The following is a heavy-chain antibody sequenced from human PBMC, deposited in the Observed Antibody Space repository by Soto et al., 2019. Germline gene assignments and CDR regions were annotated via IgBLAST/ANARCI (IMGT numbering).Heavy chain of an antibody. CDR3: ARESPSSQWLPTRYFDY. D-gene: IGHD6-19*01. Sequence: QVQLVESGGGVVQPGRSLRLSCAASGFTFSSYGMHWVRQAPGKGLEWVALIWFDGSDKYYTESVKGRFTISRDNSKSTLYLQMNSLRAEDTAVYYCARESPSSQWLPTRYFDYWGQGTLVTVSS. CDR1: GFTFSSYG. J-gene: IGHJ4*02. V-gene: IGHV3-33*01. CDR2: IWFDGSDK.